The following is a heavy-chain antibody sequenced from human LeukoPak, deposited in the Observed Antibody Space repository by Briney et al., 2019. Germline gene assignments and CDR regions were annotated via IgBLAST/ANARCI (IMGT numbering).Heavy chain of an antibody. J-gene: IGHJ3*02. CDR2: IYYSGGT. V-gene: IGHV4-39*01. Sequence: SETLSLTCTVSGGSISSSSYYWGWIRQPPGKGLEWLGSIYYSGGTYYNPSLKSRVTISVDTSKNQFSLKLSSVTAAGTAVFYCARQRYSGSYYGVQWDAFDIWGQGTMVTVSS. CDR1: GGSISSSSYY. CDR3: ARQRYSGSYYGVQWDAFDI. D-gene: IGHD1-26*01.